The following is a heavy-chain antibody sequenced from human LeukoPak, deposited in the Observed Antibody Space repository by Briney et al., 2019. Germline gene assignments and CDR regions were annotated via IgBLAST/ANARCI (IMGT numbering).Heavy chain of an antibody. Sequence: SETLSLTCTVSGGSISSYYWSWIRQPPGKGLEWIGYIYYSGSTNYNPSLKSRVTISVDTSKNQFSLKLSSVTAADTAVYYCARDRASVVRFLEWLSPYYYYGMDVWGQGTTVTVSS. J-gene: IGHJ6*02. CDR1: GGSISSYY. CDR3: ARDRASVVRFLEWLSPYYYYGMDV. D-gene: IGHD3-3*01. V-gene: IGHV4-59*12. CDR2: IYYSGST.